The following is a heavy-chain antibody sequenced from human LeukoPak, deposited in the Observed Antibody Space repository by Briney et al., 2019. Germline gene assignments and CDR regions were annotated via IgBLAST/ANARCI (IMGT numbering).Heavy chain of an antibody. D-gene: IGHD3-22*01. Sequence: SETLSLTCAVYGGSFSDYYWSWIRQPPGKGLEWIGEINHSGSTNYNPSLKSRVTMSVDTSKNQFSLKLSSVAAADTAVYYCASPHYYDSSGYYYWGQGTLVTVSS. CDR2: INHSGST. CDR3: ASPHYYDSSGYYY. V-gene: IGHV4-34*01. J-gene: IGHJ4*02. CDR1: GGSFSDYY.